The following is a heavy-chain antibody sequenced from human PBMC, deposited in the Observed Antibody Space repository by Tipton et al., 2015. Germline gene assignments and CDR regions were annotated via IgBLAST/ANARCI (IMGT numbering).Heavy chain of an antibody. D-gene: IGHD3-22*01. Sequence: SLRLSCAASGFIFSDYYMTWVRQAPGKGLEWVSYLRNSGSLIYYTDSVKGRFTISRDNAKNSLYLQMNSLRAEDTAVYYCARDQGYHSSGSQHWGQGTLVTVSS. CDR2: LRNSGSLI. V-gene: IGHV3-11*01. CDR1: GFIFSDYY. CDR3: ARDQGYHSSGSQH. J-gene: IGHJ1*01.